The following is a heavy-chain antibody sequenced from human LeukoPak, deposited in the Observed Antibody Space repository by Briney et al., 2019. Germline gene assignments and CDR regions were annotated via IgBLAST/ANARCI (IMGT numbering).Heavy chain of an antibody. J-gene: IGHJ5*02. D-gene: IGHD2-2*01. V-gene: IGHV4-34*01. Sequence: SETLSLTCAVYGGSFSGYYWSWIRQPPGKGLEWIGEINHSGSTNYNPSLKSRVTISVDTSKNQFSLKLSSVTAADTAVYYCARIAVVVVPAAHNWFDPWGQGTLVTVSS. CDR1: GGSFSGYY. CDR2: INHSGST. CDR3: ARIAVVVVPAAHNWFDP.